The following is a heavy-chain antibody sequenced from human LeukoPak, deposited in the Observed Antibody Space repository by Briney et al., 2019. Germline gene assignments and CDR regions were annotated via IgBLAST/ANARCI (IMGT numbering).Heavy chain of an antibody. CDR1: GFVFSNFG. J-gene: IGHJ4*02. V-gene: IGHV3-30*02. CDR2: VRYDESEK. Sequence: GGSLRLSCETSGFVFSNFGMHWARQAPGKGLEWVAFVRYDESEKYYGDSVRGRFTISRDNSRNIVYLEMNSLTAEDTGVYSCAKDSNRGYASVGPNEWGPGTPVVVSS. CDR3: AKDSNRGYASVGPNE. D-gene: IGHD3-10*01.